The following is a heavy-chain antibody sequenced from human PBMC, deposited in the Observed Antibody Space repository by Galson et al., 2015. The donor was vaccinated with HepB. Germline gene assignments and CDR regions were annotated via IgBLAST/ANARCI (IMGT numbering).Heavy chain of an antibody. CDR3: ARATTETLTYCMDV. V-gene: IGHV4-39*02. D-gene: IGHD1-1*01. Sequence: ETLSLTCSVSGDSLSSSNSFWVWVRQPPGKGLEWIASIYYTGNTYYNPSLKSRVTISVDASKIHFSLKLSSVTAADTAVYYCARATTETLTYCMDVWGQGTRDTVSS. CDR1: GDSLSSSNSF. J-gene: IGHJ6*02. CDR2: IYYTGNT.